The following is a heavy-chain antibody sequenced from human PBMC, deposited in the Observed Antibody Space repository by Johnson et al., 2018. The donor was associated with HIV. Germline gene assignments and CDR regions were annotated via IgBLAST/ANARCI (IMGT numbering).Heavy chain of an antibody. V-gene: IGHV3-20*04. CDR2: INWNGDST. CDR1: GFRFDDYG. CDR3: ARGSSGSFDL. J-gene: IGHJ3*01. Sequence: VQLVESGGGVVRPGGSLRLSCAASGFRFDDYGMTWVRQAPGKGLAWVSGINWNGDSTGYADSVKDRFTISRDSSQNAVYLQMGSLRAEDTALYYCARGSSGSFDLWGRGTMVTVSS. D-gene: IGHD6-6*01.